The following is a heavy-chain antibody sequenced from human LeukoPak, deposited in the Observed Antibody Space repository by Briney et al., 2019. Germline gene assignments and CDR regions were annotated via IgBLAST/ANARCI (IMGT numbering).Heavy chain of an antibody. CDR2: IYPGDSDT. CDR1: GYSFTSYW. Sequence: GESLKISCKGSGYSFTSYWIGWVRQMPGKGLEWMGIIYPGDSDTRHSPSFQGQVTISADKSISTAYLQWSSLKASDTAMYYCARPSTSYSSSSAFDIWGQGTMVTVSS. CDR3: ARPSTSYSSSSAFDI. D-gene: IGHD6-6*01. J-gene: IGHJ3*02. V-gene: IGHV5-51*01.